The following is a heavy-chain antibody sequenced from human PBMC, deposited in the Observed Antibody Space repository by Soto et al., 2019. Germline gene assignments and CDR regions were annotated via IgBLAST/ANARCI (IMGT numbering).Heavy chain of an antibody. V-gene: IGHV4-31*02. CDR2: IYYSGST. D-gene: IGHD3-16*01. CDR3: ARVSTFRGVRFDP. Sequence: DLEWIGYIYYSGSTYYNPSLKSRVTISVDTSKNQFSLKLSSVTAADTAVYYCARVSTFRGVRFDPWGQGTLVTVSS. J-gene: IGHJ5*02.